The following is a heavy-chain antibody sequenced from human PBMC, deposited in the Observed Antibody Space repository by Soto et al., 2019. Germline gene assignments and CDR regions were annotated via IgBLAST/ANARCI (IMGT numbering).Heavy chain of an antibody. J-gene: IGHJ4*02. CDR1: GFTFSNYG. CDR2: ISHDGSDK. D-gene: IGHD6-13*01. Sequence: QVQLVESGGGVIRPGCSLRLTCAASGFTFSNYGMHWVRQAPGKGLEWVAVISHDGSDKYYADSMKGRFIISRDNSENTLFLNMNSLKPEDTAVYYCAKENQHLVHDYWGQGTLGSVAS. CDR3: AKENQHLVHDY. V-gene: IGHV3-30*18.